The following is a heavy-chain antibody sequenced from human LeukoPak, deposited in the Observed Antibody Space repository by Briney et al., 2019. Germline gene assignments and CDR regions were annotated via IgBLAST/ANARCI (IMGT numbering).Heavy chain of an antibody. J-gene: IGHJ4*02. CDR3: ARDDYGDYAVY. V-gene: IGHV1-46*01. CDR2: INTSGGTT. D-gene: IGHD4-17*01. Sequence: ASVKLSFKASGYTFTSYYIHWVRQAPGQGLEWMGIINTSGGTTSYAQKFQGRVTITADKSTSTAYMELSSLRSEDTAVYYCARDDYGDYAVYWGQGTLVTVSS. CDR1: GYTFTSYY.